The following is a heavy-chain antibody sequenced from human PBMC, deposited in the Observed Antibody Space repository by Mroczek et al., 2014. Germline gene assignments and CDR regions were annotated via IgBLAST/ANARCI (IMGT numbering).Heavy chain of an antibody. CDR2: IYYSGST. CDR3: ARGLLIGDYYDSSGYYLGYMDV. Sequence: QVQLQESGPGLVKPSETLSLTCTVSGGSISSSSYYWGWIRQPPGKGLEWIGSIYYSGSTYYNPSLKSRVTISVDTSKNQFSLKLSSVTAADTAVYYCARGLLIGDYYDSSGYYLGYMDVWGKRDHGHRLL. V-gene: IGHV4-39*01. J-gene: IGHJ6*03. D-gene: IGHD3-22*01. CDR1: GGSISSSSYY.